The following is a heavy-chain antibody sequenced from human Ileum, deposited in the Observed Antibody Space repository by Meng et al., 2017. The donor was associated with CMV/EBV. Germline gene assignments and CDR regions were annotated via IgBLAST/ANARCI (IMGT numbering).Heavy chain of an antibody. CDR1: GDSVSGGGYS. V-gene: IGHV4-30-2*01. J-gene: IGHJ4*02. CDR2: ITHSGSI. CDR3: ARERALNFDY. Sequence: LTCPVSGDSVSGGGYSWSWIRQPPGKGLEWIAYITHSGSINYNPSLKSRVTISLDKSKNQFSLNLSSATAADTAVYYCARERALNFDYWGQGTLVTVSS.